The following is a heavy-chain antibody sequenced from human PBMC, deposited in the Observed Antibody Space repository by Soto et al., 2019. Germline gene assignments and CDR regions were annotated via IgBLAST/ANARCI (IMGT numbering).Heavy chain of an antibody. J-gene: IGHJ5*02. D-gene: IGHD3-16*01. CDR3: ARDDYKDGGNNWFDP. CDR2: MYTKERT. V-gene: IGHV4-4*07. CDR1: GGSITNYY. Sequence: QVQLQQSGPGLVKASETLSLTCTVSGGSITNYYWSWIRQPAGKGLEWIGRMYTKERTNYNLSFKSRVTMSVDTSKNQFSLKLSAVTAADTAVYYCARDDYKDGGNNWFDPWGQGTLVTVSS.